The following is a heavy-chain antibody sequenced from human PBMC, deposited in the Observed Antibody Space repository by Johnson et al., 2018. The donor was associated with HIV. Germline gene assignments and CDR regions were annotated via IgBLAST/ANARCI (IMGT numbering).Heavy chain of an antibody. CDR2: IKQDGSEN. D-gene: IGHD1-26*01. Sequence: VQLVESGGGLVQPGGSLRLSCAASGFTFSSYWMSWVRQAPGKGLEWVANIKQDGSENYYVDSVQGRFTIPRDNAKNSLYLQMNSLRAEDTAVYYCARIVGAWKNDAFDIWGQGTMVTVSS. J-gene: IGHJ3*02. CDR3: ARIVGAWKNDAFDI. CDR1: GFTFSSYW. V-gene: IGHV3-7*03.